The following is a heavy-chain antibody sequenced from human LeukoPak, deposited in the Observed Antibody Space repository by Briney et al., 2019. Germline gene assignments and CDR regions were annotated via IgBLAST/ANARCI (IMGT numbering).Heavy chain of an antibody. CDR3: ARVGAYCTNGVCSDDAFDI. V-gene: IGHV3-48*04. D-gene: IGHD2-8*01. Sequence: GGSLRLSCAASGFTFSSSTMNWVRQAPGKGLEWVSYISSSGSTTYYADSVKGRFTISRDNAKNSLYLQMNSLRAEDTAVYYCARVGAYCTNGVCSDDAFDIWGQGTMVTVSS. CDR1: GFTFSSST. CDR2: ISSSGSTT. J-gene: IGHJ3*02.